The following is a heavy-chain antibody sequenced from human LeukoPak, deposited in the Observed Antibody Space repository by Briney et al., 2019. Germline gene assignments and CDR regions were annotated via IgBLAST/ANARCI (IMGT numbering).Heavy chain of an antibody. Sequence: PGGSLRLSCAASGFTFSNFGMHWVREAPGKGLEWVAFIRFDGSNKYYADSVKGRFTISRDNSKNTLYLQMNRLRAEDTAVYYCAKVQMATILGLLGYWGQGTLVTVSS. CDR2: IRFDGSNK. CDR3: AKVQMATILGLLGY. J-gene: IGHJ4*02. CDR1: GFTFSNFG. D-gene: IGHD5-24*01. V-gene: IGHV3-30*02.